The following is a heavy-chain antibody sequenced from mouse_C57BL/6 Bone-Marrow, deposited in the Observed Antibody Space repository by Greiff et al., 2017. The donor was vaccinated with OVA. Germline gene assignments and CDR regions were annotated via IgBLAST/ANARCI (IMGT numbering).Heavy chain of an antibody. D-gene: IGHD2-1*01. CDR1: GFTFSSYA. Sequence: EVMLVESGGGLVKPGGSLKLSCAASGFTFSSYAMSWVRQTPEKRLEWVATISDGGSYTYYPDNVKGRFTISRDNAKNNRYLQMSQLKSEDTAMYYCARGGNYGYFDYWGQGTTLTVSS. CDR3: ARGGNYGYFDY. J-gene: IGHJ2*01. V-gene: IGHV5-4*03. CDR2: ISDGGSYT.